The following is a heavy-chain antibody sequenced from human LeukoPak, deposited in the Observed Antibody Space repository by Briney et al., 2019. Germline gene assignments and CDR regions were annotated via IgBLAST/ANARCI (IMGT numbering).Heavy chain of an antibody. CDR1: GFTFSSNW. Sequence: GGSLRLSCAASGFTFSSNWVHWVRQAPGKGLVWVSCINTDGNITSYADSVKGRFTISRDNAKNTLYLEMNSLRAEDTAVYNCVRDRSSGYYPYWGQGTLVTVSS. V-gene: IGHV3-74*01. D-gene: IGHD3-22*01. CDR2: INTDGNIT. CDR3: VRDRSSGYYPY. J-gene: IGHJ4*02.